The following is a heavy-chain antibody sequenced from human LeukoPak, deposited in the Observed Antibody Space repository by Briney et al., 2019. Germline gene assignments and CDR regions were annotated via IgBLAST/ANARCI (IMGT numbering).Heavy chain of an antibody. CDR3: AKTSNSRGFEYSSSPFDY. V-gene: IGHV3-43*02. CDR1: GFXFDDYA. Sequence: GGSLRLSCAASGFXFDDYAIHWVRQAPGKGLEWVSLISGDGGSTYYADSVKGRFTISRDNSKNSLYLQMNSLRTEDTALYYCAKTSNSRGFEYSSSPFDYWGQGTLVTVSS. D-gene: IGHD6-6*01. CDR2: ISGDGGST. J-gene: IGHJ4*02.